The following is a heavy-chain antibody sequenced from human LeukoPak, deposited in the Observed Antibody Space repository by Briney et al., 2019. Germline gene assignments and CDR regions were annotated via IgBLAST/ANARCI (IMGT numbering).Heavy chain of an antibody. CDR3: ATGTHPGN. V-gene: IGHV3-30*03. CDR1: GFTFSSYG. D-gene: IGHD1-26*01. J-gene: IGHJ4*02. Sequence: GGSLRLSCAASGFTFSSYGMHWVRQAPGKGLEWVAVITYDGSNKYYADSVKGRFTISRDNSKNTLYLQMNSLRVEDTAVYYCATGTHPGNWGQGTLVTVSS. CDR2: ITYDGSNK.